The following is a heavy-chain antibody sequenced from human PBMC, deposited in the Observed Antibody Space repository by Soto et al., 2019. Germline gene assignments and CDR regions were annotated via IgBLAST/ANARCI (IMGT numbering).Heavy chain of an antibody. Sequence: GESLKISCKGSGYKFNSYWIAWVRQMPGKGLEWMGIIYPGDSDTRYSPSFQGQVTISADKSISSAFLQWSSLKASDTAIYYCARRWYSGVSWAFDIWGQGTMVTVSS. CDR2: IYPGDSDT. D-gene: IGHD1-26*01. J-gene: IGHJ3*02. V-gene: IGHV5-51*01. CDR3: ARRWYSGVSWAFDI. CDR1: GYKFNSYW.